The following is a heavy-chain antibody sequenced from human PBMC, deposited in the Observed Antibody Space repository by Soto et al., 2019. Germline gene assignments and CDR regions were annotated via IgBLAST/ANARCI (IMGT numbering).Heavy chain of an antibody. Sequence: SETLSLTCTVSGGSISNYYWSWIRQPPGKGLEWIGYIHYSGSTKYNPSLNSQVSISLDTSRNQFSLKLSSVTAADTAVYYCARHFGFSLPSVNNHYRYLDVWGKGTTVTVSS. CDR1: GGSISNYY. V-gene: IGHV4-59*08. CDR3: ARHFGFSLPSVNNHYRYLDV. CDR2: IHYSGST. D-gene: IGHD1-1*01. J-gene: IGHJ6*03.